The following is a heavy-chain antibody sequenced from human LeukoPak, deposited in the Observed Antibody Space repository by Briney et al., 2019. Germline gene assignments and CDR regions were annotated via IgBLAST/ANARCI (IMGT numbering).Heavy chain of an antibody. CDR3: ARVTGYYYYMDV. D-gene: IGHD2-21*02. CDR2: IYHSGST. J-gene: IGHJ6*03. Sequence: SETLSLTCAVSGYSINMGYYWGWIRQPPGKGLEWIGSIYHSGSTYYNPSLKSRVTISVDTSKNQFSLKLSSVTAADTAVYYCARVTGYYYYMDVWGKGTTVTVSS. V-gene: IGHV4-38-2*01. CDR1: GYSINMGYY.